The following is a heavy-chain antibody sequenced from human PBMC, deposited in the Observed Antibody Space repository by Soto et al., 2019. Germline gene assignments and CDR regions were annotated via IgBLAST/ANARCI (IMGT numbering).Heavy chain of an antibody. CDR1: GGSFSSYA. CDR2: IIPIVGTG. CDR3: ARDLRAAGRPGMDV. J-gene: IGHJ6*02. V-gene: IGHV1-69*01. Sequence: QVPLVQSGAEVKKPGSSVKVSCKASGGSFSSYAISWVRQAPGQGLEWMGGIIPIVGTGNYAQNFQGRVTITADESTSTAYMELSSLRSEDTAMYYCARDLRAAGRPGMDVWGQETTVTVSS. D-gene: IGHD6-13*01.